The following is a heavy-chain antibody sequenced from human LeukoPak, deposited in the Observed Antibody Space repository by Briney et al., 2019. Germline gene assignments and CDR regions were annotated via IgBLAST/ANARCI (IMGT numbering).Heavy chain of an antibody. Sequence: GGSLRLSCAASGFTFSSYAMSWDRQAPGKGLEWVSAISGSGGSTYYADSVKGRFTISRDNSKDTLYLQMNSLRAEDTAVYYCAKASPSSSGWYFDYWGQGTLVTVSS. CDR3: AKASPSSSGWYFDY. J-gene: IGHJ4*02. CDR2: ISGSGGST. D-gene: IGHD6-19*01. V-gene: IGHV3-23*01. CDR1: GFTFSSYA.